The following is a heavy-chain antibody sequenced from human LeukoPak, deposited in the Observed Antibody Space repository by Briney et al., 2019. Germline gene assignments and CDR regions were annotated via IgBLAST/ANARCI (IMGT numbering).Heavy chain of an antibody. J-gene: IGHJ6*03. Sequence: PSETLSLTCTVSGGSISSYYWSWIRQPPGKGLEWIGYIYYSGSTNYNPSLKSRVTISVDTSKNQFSLKLSSVTAADTAVYYCARILYYVDTATVTGSYYYMDVWGKGTTVTVSS. V-gene: IGHV4-59*01. CDR2: IYYSGST. D-gene: IGHD5-18*01. CDR1: GGSISSYY. CDR3: ARILYYVDTATVTGSYYYMDV.